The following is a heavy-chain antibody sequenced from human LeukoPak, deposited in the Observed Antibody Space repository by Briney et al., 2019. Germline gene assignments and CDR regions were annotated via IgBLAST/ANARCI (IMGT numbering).Heavy chain of an antibody. CDR3: AKTRSIIVGACPDY. J-gene: IGHJ4*02. V-gene: IGHV3-23*01. CDR2: ISGSGGST. CDR1: GFTFSSYA. D-gene: IGHD1-26*01. Sequence: GGSLRLSCAASGFTFSSYAMSWVRQAPGKGLEWVSAISGSGGSTYYADPVKSRFTISRDNSKSTLYLQMNSLRAEDTAVYYCAKTRSIIVGACPDYWGQGTLVTVSS.